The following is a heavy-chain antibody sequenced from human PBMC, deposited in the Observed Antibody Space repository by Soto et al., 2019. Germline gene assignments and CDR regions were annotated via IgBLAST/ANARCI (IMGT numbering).Heavy chain of an antibody. D-gene: IGHD2-2*01. Sequence: QVQLVQSGAEVKKPGASVKVSCKASGYTFTSYGISGVRQAPGQGLAWMGWISAYNGNTNYAQTLQGRVTMTTDTSTSTGYMELRRLRSDGTTVYYCEREDPPSLHWGQGTLVTVSS. V-gene: IGHV1-18*01. CDR2: ISAYNGNT. CDR1: GYTFTSYG. J-gene: IGHJ4*02. CDR3: EREDPPSLH.